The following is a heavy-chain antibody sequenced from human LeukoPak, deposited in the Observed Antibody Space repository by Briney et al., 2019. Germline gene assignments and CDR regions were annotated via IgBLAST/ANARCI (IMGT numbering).Heavy chain of an antibody. CDR1: GYTLTELS. CDR3: ATDGSSGWYDYFDY. J-gene: IGHJ4*02. Sequence: ASVKVSCKVSGYTLTELSMHWVRQAPGKGLEWMGGFDPEDGETIYAQKFQGRVTMTEDTSTDTACMELSSLRSEDTAVYYCATDGSSGWYDYFDYWGQGTLVTVSS. CDR2: FDPEDGET. V-gene: IGHV1-24*01. D-gene: IGHD6-19*01.